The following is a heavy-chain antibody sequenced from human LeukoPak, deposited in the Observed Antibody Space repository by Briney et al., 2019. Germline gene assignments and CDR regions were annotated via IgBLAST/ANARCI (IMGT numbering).Heavy chain of an antibody. J-gene: IGHJ6*03. CDR3: ARDRKYYYHMDV. CDR1: RYSISSGYY. V-gene: IGHV4-38-2*02. Sequence: TSETLSLTCTVSRYSISSGYYWGWIRQPPGKGLEWIGSIYHSGSTYYNPSLKSRVTISVDTSKNQFSLRLSSLTAADTALYYCARDRKYYYHMDVWGKGTTVTVSS. CDR2: IYHSGST. D-gene: IGHD1-14*01.